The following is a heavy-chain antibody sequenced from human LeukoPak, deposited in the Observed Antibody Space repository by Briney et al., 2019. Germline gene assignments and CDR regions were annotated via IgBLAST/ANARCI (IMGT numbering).Heavy chain of an antibody. CDR3: ARRSRYYDYVWGSYRYSFFDY. J-gene: IGHJ4*02. Sequence: SETLSLTCAVYGGSFSGYYWSWLRQPPGKGLEWIGEINHSGSTNYNPSLKSRVIISVDTSKNQFSLKLSSVTAADTAVYYCARRSRYYDYVWGSYRYSFFDYWGQGTLVTVSS. D-gene: IGHD3-16*02. V-gene: IGHV4-34*01. CDR1: GGSFSGYY. CDR2: INHSGST.